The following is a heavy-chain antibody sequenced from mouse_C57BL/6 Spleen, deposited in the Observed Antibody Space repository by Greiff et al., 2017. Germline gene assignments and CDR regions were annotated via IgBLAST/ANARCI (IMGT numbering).Heavy chain of an antibody. D-gene: IGHD3-2*02. V-gene: IGHV1-80*01. Sequence: VQLQQSGAELVKPGASVKISCKASGYAFSRYWMNWVKQRPGKGLEWIGQIYPGDGDTNYNGKFKGKATLTADKSSSTAYMQLSSLTSEDSAVYFCARSGYEYFDVWGTGTTVTVSS. J-gene: IGHJ1*03. CDR2: IYPGDGDT. CDR1: GYAFSRYW. CDR3: ARSGYEYFDV.